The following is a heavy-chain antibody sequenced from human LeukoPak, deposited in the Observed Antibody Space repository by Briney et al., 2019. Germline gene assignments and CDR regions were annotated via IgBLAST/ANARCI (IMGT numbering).Heavy chain of an antibody. CDR1: GFTFDDYA. V-gene: IGHV3-9*01. CDR3: AKESYYDSSGADY. CDR2: ISWNSGSI. Sequence: GRSLRLSCAASGFTFDDYAMHWVRQAPGKGLEWVSGISWNSGSIGYADSVKGRFTISRDNAKNSLYLQMNSLRAEDTALYYCAKESYYDSSGADYWGRGTLVTVSS. J-gene: IGHJ4*02. D-gene: IGHD3-22*01.